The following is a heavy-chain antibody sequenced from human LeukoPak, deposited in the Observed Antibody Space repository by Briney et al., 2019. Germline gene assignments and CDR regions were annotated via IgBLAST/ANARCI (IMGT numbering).Heavy chain of an antibody. J-gene: IGHJ4*02. V-gene: IGHV1-18*01. D-gene: IGHD2-2*01. CDR1: GYTFTSYG. CDR2: ISAYNGNT. CDR3: ARVCSSTSCYGKLDY. Sequence: VASVKVSCKASGYTFTSYGISWVRQAPGQGLEWMGWISAYNGNTNYAQKLQGRVTMTTDTSTSTAYMELRSLRSDDTAVYYCARVCSSTSCYGKLDYWGQGTLVTVSS.